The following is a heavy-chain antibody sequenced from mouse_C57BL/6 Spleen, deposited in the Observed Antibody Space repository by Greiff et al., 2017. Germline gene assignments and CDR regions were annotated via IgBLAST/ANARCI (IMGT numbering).Heavy chain of an antibody. V-gene: IGHV1-80*01. D-gene: IGHD3-2*02. CDR1: GYAFSSYW. CDR2: IYPGDGDT. Sequence: VQLQQSGAELVKPGASVKISCKASGYAFSSYWMNWVKQRPGKGLEWIGQIYPGDGDTNYNGKFKGKATLTADKSSSTAYMQLSSLTSKDSAVYYGARGDSSGYSYYAMDYWGQGTSVTVSS. CDR3: ARGDSSGYSYYAMDY. J-gene: IGHJ4*01.